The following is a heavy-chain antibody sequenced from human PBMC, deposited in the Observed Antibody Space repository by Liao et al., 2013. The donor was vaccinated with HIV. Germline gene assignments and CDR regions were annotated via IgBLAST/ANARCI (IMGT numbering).Heavy chain of an antibody. CDR2: IYYTGTT. CDR1: GGSISSGTYY. CDR3: ARGQVLRYFDWLFRPGGDYYYMDV. Sequence: QVQLQESGPGLVRPSQTLSLICTVSGGSISSGTYYWNWLRQPAGKALEWVGRIYYTGTTNYNPSLKSRVTISVDTSKNQFSLKLNSVTAADTAVYYCARGQVLRYFDWLFRPGGDYYYMDVWGKGTTVTVSS. V-gene: IGHV4-61*02. D-gene: IGHD3-9*01. J-gene: IGHJ6*03.